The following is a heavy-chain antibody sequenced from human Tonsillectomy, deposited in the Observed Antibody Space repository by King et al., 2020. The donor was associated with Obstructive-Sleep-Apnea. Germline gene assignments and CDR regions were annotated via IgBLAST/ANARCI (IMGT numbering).Heavy chain of an antibody. CDR2: ISWDSGSI. J-gene: IGHJ4*02. Sequence: VQLVESGGGLVQPGRSQRLSCAASGFTFDDYAIHWVRQAPGKGLEWVSGISWDSGSIAYADSVKGRFTISRDNAKNSLYLQMNSLRADDTALYYCVKDTTPHVFYYFDYWGQGTLSPSPQ. D-gene: IGHD2-15*01. V-gene: IGHV3-9*01. CDR1: GFTFDDYA. CDR3: VKDTTPHVFYYFDY.